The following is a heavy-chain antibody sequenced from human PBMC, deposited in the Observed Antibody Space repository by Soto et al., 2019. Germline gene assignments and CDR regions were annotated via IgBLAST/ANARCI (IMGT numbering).Heavy chain of an antibody. D-gene: IGHD3-3*01. CDR2: ISYDGSNK. V-gene: IGHV3-30-3*01. CDR3: ARSTEWLRGIDY. Sequence: QVQLVESGGGVVQPGRSLRLSCAASGFTCSSYAMHGVRHAPGKGLECVAVISYDGSNKYYADSVKGRFTISRDNSKNTIYLQMKSLRAEDTAVYYCARSTEWLRGIDYWGQGTLVTGSS. J-gene: IGHJ4*02. CDR1: GFTCSSYA.